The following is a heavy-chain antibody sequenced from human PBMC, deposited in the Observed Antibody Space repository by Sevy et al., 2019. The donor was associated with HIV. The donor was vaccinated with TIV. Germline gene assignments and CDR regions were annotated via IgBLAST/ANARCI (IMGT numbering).Heavy chain of an antibody. V-gene: IGHV5-51*01. CDR2: IYPGYSDT. Sequence: GESLKISCKGSGYSFTSYWIGWVRQMPGKGLGWMGIIYPGYSDTIYSPSFQGQVTISADKSISTAYLQWSSLKASDTAMYSCARLLSPRYFDWLVFDYWGQGTLVTVSS. J-gene: IGHJ4*02. CDR1: GYSFTSYW. CDR3: ARLLSPRYFDWLVFDY. D-gene: IGHD3-9*01.